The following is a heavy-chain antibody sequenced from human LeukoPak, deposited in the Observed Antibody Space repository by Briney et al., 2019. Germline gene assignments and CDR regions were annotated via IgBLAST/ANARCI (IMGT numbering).Heavy chain of an antibody. J-gene: IGHJ5*02. Sequence: SETLSLTCAVYGGSFSGYYWSWIRQPPGKGLEWIGEINHSGSTNYNPSLKSRVTISVDTSKNQFSLKLSPVTAADTAVYYCARRVYSGGITFGGVIVPLTYNWFDPWGQGTLVTVSS. D-gene: IGHD3-16*02. CDR3: ARRVYSGGITFGGVIVPLTYNWFDP. CDR1: GGSFSGYY. V-gene: IGHV4-34*01. CDR2: INHSGST.